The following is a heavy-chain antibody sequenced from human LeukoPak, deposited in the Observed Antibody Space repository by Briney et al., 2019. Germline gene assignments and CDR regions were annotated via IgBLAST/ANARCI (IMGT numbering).Heavy chain of an antibody. Sequence: GGSLRLSCAASGFSFSSYWMHWVRQAPGKGLVWVARISPDGSSALSADSVRGRFTISRDNADNTLYLQLNSLRAEDTAVYYCARVSFCPRCHFDYWGQRTLVTVSS. CDR1: GFSFSSYW. V-gene: IGHV3-74*03. CDR2: ISPDGSSA. D-gene: IGHD2/OR15-2a*01. CDR3: ARVSFCPRCHFDY. J-gene: IGHJ4*02.